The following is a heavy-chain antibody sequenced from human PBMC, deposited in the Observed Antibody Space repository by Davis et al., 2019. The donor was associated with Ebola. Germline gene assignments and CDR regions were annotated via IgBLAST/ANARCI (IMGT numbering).Heavy chain of an antibody. CDR1: GFTFSSYG. CDR2: IKQGGSEK. Sequence: GESLKISCAASGFTFSSYGMHWVRQAPGKGLEWVANIKQGGSEKFYVDSVEGRFTISRDDAKNSLYLQMNSLRPEDTAVYFCARGPDFGSRTDFFDYWGPGTLVTVSS. D-gene: IGHD3-10*01. CDR3: ARGPDFGSRTDFFDY. V-gene: IGHV3-7*01. J-gene: IGHJ4*02.